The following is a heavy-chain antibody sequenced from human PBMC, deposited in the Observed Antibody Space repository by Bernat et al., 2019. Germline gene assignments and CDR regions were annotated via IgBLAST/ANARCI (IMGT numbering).Heavy chain of an antibody. J-gene: IGHJ6*03. D-gene: IGHD2-15*01. Sequence: VQLVESGGGVVQPGGSLRLSCAASGFTFSSYAMHWVRQAPGKGLEWVAVISYDGSNKYYADSVKGRFTISRDNSKNTLYLQMNSLRAEDTAVYYCAREGGYCSGGSCARTFYYYYYYYMDVWGKGTTVTVSS. CDR3: AREGGYCSGGSCARTFYYYYYYYMDV. V-gene: IGHV3-30*01. CDR1: GFTFSSYA. CDR2: ISYDGSNK.